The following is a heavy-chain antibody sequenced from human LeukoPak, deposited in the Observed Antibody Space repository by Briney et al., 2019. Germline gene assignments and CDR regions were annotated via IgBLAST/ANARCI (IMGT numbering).Heavy chain of an antibody. D-gene: IGHD3-10*01. CDR1: GFTFSTYE. CDR3: ARAERRITMVRANYYMDV. V-gene: IGHV3-48*03. CDR2: ITGSGRTI. Sequence: GGSLRLSCAASGFTFSTYEMNWVRQAPGKGLEWVSYITGSGRTIYYTDSVKGRFTISRDNAKNSLYLQMNSLRAEDTAVYYCARAERRITMVRANYYMDVWGKGTTVTISS. J-gene: IGHJ6*03.